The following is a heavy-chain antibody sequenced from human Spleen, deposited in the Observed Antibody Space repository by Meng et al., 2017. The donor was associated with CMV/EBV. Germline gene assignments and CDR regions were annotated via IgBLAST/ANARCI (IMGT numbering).Heavy chain of an antibody. Sequence: GESLKISCAASGFTFSSYSMNWVRQAPGKGLEWVSSISSSSSYIYYADSVKGRFTISRDNAKNSLYLQMNSLRAEDTAVYYCARAPAVLGNYYYYGMDTWGQGTTVTVSS. CDR2: ISSSSSYI. D-gene: IGHD3-3*02. V-gene: IGHV3-21*01. CDR1: GFTFSSYS. CDR3: ARAPAVLGNYYYYGMDT. J-gene: IGHJ6*02.